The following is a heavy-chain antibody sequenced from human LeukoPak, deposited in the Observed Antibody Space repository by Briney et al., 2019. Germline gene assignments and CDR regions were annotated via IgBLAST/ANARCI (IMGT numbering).Heavy chain of an antibody. J-gene: IGHJ1*01. CDR3: ARHESTTVVTWYFQH. CDR1: GFTVSSNY. CDR2: IYSGGST. V-gene: IGHV3-53*01. D-gene: IGHD4-23*01. Sequence: GGSLRLSCAASGFTVSSNYMSWVRQAPGKGLEWVSVIYSGGSTYYADSVKGRFTISRDNSKNTLYLQMNSLRAEDTAVYYCARHESTTVVTWYFQHWGQGTLVTVSS.